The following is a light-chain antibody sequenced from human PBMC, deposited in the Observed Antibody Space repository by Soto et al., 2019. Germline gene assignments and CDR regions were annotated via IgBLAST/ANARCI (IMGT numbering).Light chain of an antibody. V-gene: IGKV2-30*02. CDR2: DIS. CDR3: MQHSHWPHT. Sequence: DVVMTQSPLSLPVTPGQPASISCRSSQTLVHSDGNTYLNWFQQRPGQSPRRLIFDISNRDSGVPDRFSGSGSGTDFTLKISRVEAEDVGLYYCMQHSHWPHTFGQGTKLEIK. CDR1: QTLVHSDGNTY. J-gene: IGKJ2*01.